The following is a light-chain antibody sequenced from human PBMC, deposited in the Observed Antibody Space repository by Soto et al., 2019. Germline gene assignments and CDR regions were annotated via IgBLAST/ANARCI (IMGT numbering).Light chain of an antibody. Sequence: DIQMTQSPSTLSAFVGDRVTITCRASQSLSGWLAWYQQKPGKDPKLLIRKATSLESGVPSRYSGRGSGTEFTLTISSLQPDDSATYHCQHYNGYPITFGGGTKVEIK. J-gene: IGKJ4*01. CDR3: QHYNGYPIT. CDR2: KAT. CDR1: QSLSGW. V-gene: IGKV1-5*03.